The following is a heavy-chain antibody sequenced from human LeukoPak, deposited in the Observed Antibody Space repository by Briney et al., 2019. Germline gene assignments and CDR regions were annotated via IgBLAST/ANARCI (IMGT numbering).Heavy chain of an antibody. J-gene: IGHJ4*02. Sequence: ASVKVSCKASGYTFTSYYMHWVRQAPGQGLEWMGIINPSGGSTSYAQKFQGRVTMTRDTSTSTVYMELSSLRSEDTAVYYCARVASIAAAVMYYFDYWGQGTLVTASS. CDR1: GYTFTSYY. CDR3: ARVASIAAAVMYYFDY. V-gene: IGHV1-46*01. D-gene: IGHD6-13*01. CDR2: INPSGGST.